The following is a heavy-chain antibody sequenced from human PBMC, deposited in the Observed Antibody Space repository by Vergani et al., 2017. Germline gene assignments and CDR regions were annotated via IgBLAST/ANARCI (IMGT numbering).Heavy chain of an antibody. Sequence: EVQLLESGGGLVQPGGSLRLSCAASGFTFSSYAMSWVRQAPGKGLEWVSAISSNGGSTYYADSVKGRFTISRDNSKNTLYLQMSSLRAEDTAVYYCVKDLGIAAAGTTDYWGQGTLVTVSS. D-gene: IGHD6-13*01. CDR3: VKDLGIAAAGTTDY. CDR2: ISSNGGST. CDR1: GFTFSSYA. J-gene: IGHJ4*02. V-gene: IGHV3-23*01.